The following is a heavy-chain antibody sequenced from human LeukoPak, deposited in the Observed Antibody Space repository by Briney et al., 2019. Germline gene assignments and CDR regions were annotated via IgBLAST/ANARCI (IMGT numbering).Heavy chain of an antibody. Sequence: GGSLRLSGAASGFTFSSYPMHWVRQAPGKGLEYVSAISANGDSTYYGSPVKGRFTISRDNSKNTLYLQMGSLRAEDMAVYFCARGEGGWLLRSLDFWGQGTLVTVSS. CDR2: ISANGDST. D-gene: IGHD2-15*01. CDR1: GFTFSSYP. CDR3: ARGEGGWLLRSLDF. V-gene: IGHV3-64*01. J-gene: IGHJ4*02.